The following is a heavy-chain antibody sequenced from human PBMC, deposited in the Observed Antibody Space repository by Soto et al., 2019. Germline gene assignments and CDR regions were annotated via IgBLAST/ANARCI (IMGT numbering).Heavy chain of an antibody. CDR1: GGSISSGGYY. CDR2: IYYSGST. CDR3: ARGSYPYYPH. V-gene: IGHV4-31*03. J-gene: IGHJ4*02. Sequence: SETLSLTCTVSGGSISSGGYYWSWIRQHPGKGLEWIGYIYYSGSTYYNPSLKSRVTISVDTSKNQFSLKLSSVTAADTAVYYCARGSYPYYPHWGQGTLVTAPQ. D-gene: IGHD3-10*01.